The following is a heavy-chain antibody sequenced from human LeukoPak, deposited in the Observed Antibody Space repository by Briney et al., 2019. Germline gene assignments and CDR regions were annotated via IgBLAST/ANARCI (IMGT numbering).Heavy chain of an antibody. CDR3: SRGYGYYFHY. CDR1: GDSVSSNSAA. CDR2: TYYRYTYYN. Sequence: QTLSLTCAISGDSVSSNSAAWIWMRQSPSRGLEWLGRTYYRYTYYNDYAISVKSRITINPDTAENQFSLQLHSVTPEDSAVYYCSRGYGYYFHYLGQGTLGTLSS. J-gene: IGHJ4*02. V-gene: IGHV6-1*01. D-gene: IGHD5-18*01.